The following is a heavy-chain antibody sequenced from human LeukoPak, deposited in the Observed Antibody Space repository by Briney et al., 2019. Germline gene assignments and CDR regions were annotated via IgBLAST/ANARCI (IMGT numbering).Heavy chain of an antibody. Sequence: KPSETLSLTCTVSGGSISSYYWSWIRQPAGKGLEWIGRIYTSGSPNYNPSLKSRVTMSVDTSKNQFSLKLSSVTAADTAVYYCARDRYPGYSSSNWFDPWGQGTLVTVSS. CDR1: GGSISSYY. CDR2: IYTSGSP. D-gene: IGHD6-13*01. V-gene: IGHV4-4*07. J-gene: IGHJ5*02. CDR3: ARDRYPGYSSSNWFDP.